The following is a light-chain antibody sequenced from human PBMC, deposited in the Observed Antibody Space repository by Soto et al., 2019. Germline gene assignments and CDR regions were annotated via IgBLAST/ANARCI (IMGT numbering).Light chain of an antibody. J-gene: IGKJ5*01. CDR2: GAS. V-gene: IGKV3-20*01. Sequence: EIVLTQSPGTLSLSPGERATLSCRVSQSVTSNYLAWYSQKPGQAPRLLIYGASSRVTGIPDRFSGSGSGTDFTLTISRLEPEAFAMYYCQQYDSSPITFGQGTRLEIK. CDR3: QQYDSSPIT. CDR1: QSVTSNY.